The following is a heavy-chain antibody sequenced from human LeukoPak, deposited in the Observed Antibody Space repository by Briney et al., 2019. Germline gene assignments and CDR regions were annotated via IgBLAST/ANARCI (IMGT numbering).Heavy chain of an antibody. J-gene: IGHJ4*02. CDR3: ARGDASRYLSHCSGGSCYSGVIGY. Sequence: SETLSLTCTVSGGSISSYYWSWIRQPPGKGLEWIGYIYYSGSANYNPSLKSRVTISVDTSKNQFSLKLSSVTAADTAVYYCARGDASRYLSHCSGGSCYSGVIGYWGQGTLVTVSS. D-gene: IGHD2-15*01. CDR1: GGSISSYY. CDR2: IYYSGSA. V-gene: IGHV4-59*12.